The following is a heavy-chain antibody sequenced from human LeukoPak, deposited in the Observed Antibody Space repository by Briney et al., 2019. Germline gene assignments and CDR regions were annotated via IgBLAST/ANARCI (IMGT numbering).Heavy chain of an antibody. CDR1: RGALSGYY. D-gene: IGHD6-6*01. Sequence: LETLSLTCTVSRGALSGYYWSWIRQPPAKGLEWIVNINDSGSTNYTPCLESRVTISVDTSTSQFSLRLTSVTAAETAVYYCARGLPSITALSSISGQGTPVSVSS. CDR2: INDSGST. CDR3: ARGLPSITALSSI. J-gene: IGHJ3*02. V-gene: IGHV4-59*08.